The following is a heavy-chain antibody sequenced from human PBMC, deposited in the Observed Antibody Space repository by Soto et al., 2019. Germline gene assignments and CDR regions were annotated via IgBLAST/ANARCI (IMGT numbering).Heavy chain of an antibody. CDR3: ARSVAVPGAHIDY. CDR2: VYDTGST. Sequence: QVQLQESGPGLVKPSETLSLTCSVSGGSIRGSYWSWIRQSPGKGLEWLGYVYDTGSTNYSPSLRSRVSISVDTSKNEFSLRLSSVTAADTAVYFCARSVAVPGAHIDYWGQGTQVTVSS. CDR1: GGSIRGSY. V-gene: IGHV4-59*01. D-gene: IGHD6-19*01. J-gene: IGHJ4*02.